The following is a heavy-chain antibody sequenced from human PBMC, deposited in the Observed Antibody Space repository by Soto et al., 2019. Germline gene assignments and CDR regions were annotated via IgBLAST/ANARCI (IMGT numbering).Heavy chain of an antibody. CDR1: GGSISSGGYY. CDR3: ARGTGELVDY. D-gene: IGHD3-16*01. V-gene: IGHV4-31*03. CDR2: IYYSGST. Sequence: SETLSLTCTVSGGSISSGGYYWSWIRQHPGKGLEWIGYIYYSGSTYYNPSLKSRVTISVDTSKNQFSLKLSSVTAADTAVYYCARGTGELVDYWGQGTLVTVSS. J-gene: IGHJ4*02.